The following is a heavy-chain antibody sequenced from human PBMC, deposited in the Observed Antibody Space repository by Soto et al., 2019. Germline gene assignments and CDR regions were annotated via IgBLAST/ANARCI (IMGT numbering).Heavy chain of an antibody. CDR3: ARGGPSSKWLDP. CDR1: GGSISSYY. J-gene: IGHJ5*02. V-gene: IGHV4-59*01. Sequence: SLTCTVSGGSISSYYWSWIRQPPGKGLEWIGYVYNSGSTNYNPSLKSRVTISIDTSKNQFSLKLTSLTATDTAVYYCARGGPSSKWLDPWGQGTLVTVSS. CDR2: VYNSGST.